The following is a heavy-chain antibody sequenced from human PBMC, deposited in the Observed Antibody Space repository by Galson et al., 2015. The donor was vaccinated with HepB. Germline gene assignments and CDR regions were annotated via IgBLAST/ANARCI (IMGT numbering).Heavy chain of an antibody. CDR2: IYYSGNT. CDR3: ARVRAARGYYYYYGMDV. Sequence: QVQLQESGPGLVKPSETLSLTCTVSGVSISNYYWSWIRQPPGKGLEWIGYIYYSGNTNYNPSLKSRVTISVDTSKNQFSLKLNSVTAADTAVYYCARVRAARGYYYYYGMDVWGQGTTVTVSS. D-gene: IGHD6-6*01. CDR1: GVSISNYY. V-gene: IGHV4-59*01. J-gene: IGHJ6*02.